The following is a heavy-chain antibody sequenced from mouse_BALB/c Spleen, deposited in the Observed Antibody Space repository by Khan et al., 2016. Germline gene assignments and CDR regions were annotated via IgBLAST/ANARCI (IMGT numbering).Heavy chain of an antibody. CDR2: ISYSGIT. D-gene: IGHD1-1*01. CDR3: ARGRSYFFDF. J-gene: IGHJ2*01. CDR1: GYSITSDYA. V-gene: IGHV3-2*02. Sequence: EVQLQEPGPGLVKPSQSLSLTCTVTGYSITSDYAWNWIRQFPGNKLEWMGYISYSGITSYNPSLKSRISITRDTSKNQFFLQLNSVTTEDTATYSSARGRSYFFDFWGQGTTLTVSS.